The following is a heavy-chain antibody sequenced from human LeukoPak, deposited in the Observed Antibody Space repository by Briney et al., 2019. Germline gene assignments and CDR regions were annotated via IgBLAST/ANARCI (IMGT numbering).Heavy chain of an antibody. CDR2: INPNSGGT. J-gene: IGHJ6*02. CDR1: GYTFTGYY. CDR3: AREGDPQTMVRGGLWGAYYYYGMDV. V-gene: IGHV1-2*02. D-gene: IGHD3-10*01. Sequence: ASVKVSCKASGYTFTGYYMHWVRQAPGQGLEWMGWINPNSGGTNYAQKFQGRVTMTRDTSISTAYMELSSLRSEDTAVYYCAREGDPQTMVRGGLWGAYYYYGMDVWGQGTTVTVSS.